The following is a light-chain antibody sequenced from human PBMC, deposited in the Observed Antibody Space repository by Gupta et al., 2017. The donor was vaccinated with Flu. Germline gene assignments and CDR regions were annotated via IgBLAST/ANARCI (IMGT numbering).Light chain of an antibody. V-gene: IGKV3-11*01. CDR2: DAS. Sequence: EIVLTQSPATLSLSPGERATLSCRASQSVSSYLAWYQQKPGQAPRLLIYDASNRAPGIPARFSGSGSGTDFTLTISSREPEDFAVYFCQQRGNWPPYTFGQGTKLEIK. CDR1: QSVSSY. J-gene: IGKJ2*01. CDR3: QQRGNWPPYT.